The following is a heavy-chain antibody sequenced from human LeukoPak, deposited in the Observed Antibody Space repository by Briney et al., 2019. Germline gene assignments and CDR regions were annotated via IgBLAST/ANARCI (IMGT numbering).Heavy chain of an antibody. CDR2: ISSSSSTI. CDR1: GFTFSSYS. V-gene: IGHV3-48*01. Sequence: GGSLRLSCAASGFTFSSYSMNWVRQAPGKGLEWVSYISSSSSTIYYADSVKGRFTISRDNSKNTLYLQMNSLRAEDTAVYYCAKTCSSTSCHNGYFQHWGQGTLVTVSS. CDR3: AKTCSSTSCHNGYFQH. D-gene: IGHD2-2*01. J-gene: IGHJ1*01.